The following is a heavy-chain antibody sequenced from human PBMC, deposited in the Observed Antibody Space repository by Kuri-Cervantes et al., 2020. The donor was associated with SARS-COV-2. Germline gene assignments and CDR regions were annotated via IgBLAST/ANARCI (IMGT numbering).Heavy chain of an antibody. CDR3: ASPGLLN. CDR2: IGPSDSPK. J-gene: IGHJ4*02. CDR1: GFISSDYY. Sequence: GGSLRLSCTASGFISSDYYMTWIRQAPGKGLEWVSNIGPSDSPKYYADSVKGRFTISRDNAKNSLYLQMNSLRAEDTAVYYCASPGLLNWGQGTLVTVSS. V-gene: IGHV3-11*04. D-gene: IGHD2-15*01.